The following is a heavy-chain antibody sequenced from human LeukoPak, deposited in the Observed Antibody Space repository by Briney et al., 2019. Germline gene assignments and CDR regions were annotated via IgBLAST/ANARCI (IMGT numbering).Heavy chain of an antibody. Sequence: ASVKVSCEASGGTFSSYAISWVRQAPGQGLEWMGWINPNSGGTNYAQKFQGRVTMTRDTSISTAYMELSRLRSDDTAVYYCARDGGGFDYWGQGTLVTVSS. V-gene: IGHV1-2*02. CDR2: INPNSGGT. J-gene: IGHJ4*02. CDR3: ARDGGGFDY. CDR1: GGTFSSYA. D-gene: IGHD3-16*01.